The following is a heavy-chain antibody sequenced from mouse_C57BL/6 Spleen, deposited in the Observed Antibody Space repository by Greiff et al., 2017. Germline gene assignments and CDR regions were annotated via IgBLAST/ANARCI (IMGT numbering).Heavy chain of an antibody. D-gene: IGHD1-1*01. V-gene: IGHV1-55*01. Sequence: QVQLQQSGAELVKPGASVKMSCKASGYTFTSYWITWVKQRPGQGLEWIGDIYPGSGSTNYNEKFKSKATLTVDTSSSTAYMQLSSLTSEDSAVYYCARENPVAFDVWGTGTTVTVSS. J-gene: IGHJ1*03. CDR3: ARENPVAFDV. CDR1: GYTFTSYW. CDR2: IYPGSGST.